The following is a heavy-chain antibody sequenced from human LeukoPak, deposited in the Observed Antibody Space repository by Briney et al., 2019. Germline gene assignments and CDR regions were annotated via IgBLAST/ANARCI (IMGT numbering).Heavy chain of an antibody. D-gene: IGHD3-10*01. CDR1: GFTFSSYS. J-gene: IGHJ4*02. Sequence: GRCLRLSCAASGFTFSSYSMNWVRQAPGKGLEWVSSISSSSSYIYYADSVKGRFTISRDNAKNSLYLQMNSLRAEDTAVYYCARDLGRITMVRGASDYWGQGTLVTVSS. CDR2: ISSSSSYI. V-gene: IGHV3-21*01. CDR3: ARDLGRITMVRGASDY.